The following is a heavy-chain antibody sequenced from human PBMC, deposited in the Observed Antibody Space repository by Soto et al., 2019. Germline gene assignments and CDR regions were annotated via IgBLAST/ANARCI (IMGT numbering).Heavy chain of an antibody. CDR1: GGSISSGGYY. CDR3: TRDQGASHHDY. J-gene: IGHJ4*01. CDR2: IYYSGST. Sequence: SETLSLTCTVSGGSISSGGYYWSWIRQHPGKGLEWIGYIYYSGSTYYNPSLKSRVTISVDTSKNQFSLKLSSVTAANTAVYYCTRDQGASHHDYWGHGTLVTVSS. V-gene: IGHV4-31*03. D-gene: IGHD3-16*01.